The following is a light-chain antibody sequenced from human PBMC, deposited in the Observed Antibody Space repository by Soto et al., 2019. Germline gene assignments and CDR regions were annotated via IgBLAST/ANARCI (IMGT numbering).Light chain of an antibody. CDR3: QQYGNSAMFT. J-gene: IGKJ2*01. CDR2: GAS. Sequence: DIVLTQSPATLSLSPGDRATLSCRASQSVSSSYLAWYQQKTGQAPSLLIYGASIRVTGIPDWFSGGGSGRTFTLTISRLVRADFAVYYCQQYGNSAMFTFGQGTKLEFK. V-gene: IGKV3-20*01. CDR1: QSVSSSY.